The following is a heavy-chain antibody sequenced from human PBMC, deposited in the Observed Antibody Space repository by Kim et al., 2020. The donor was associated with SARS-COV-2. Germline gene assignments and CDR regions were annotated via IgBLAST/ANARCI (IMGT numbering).Heavy chain of an antibody. D-gene: IGHD3-10*01. Sequence: SETLSLTCTVSGGSISSYYWSWIRQPPGKGLEWIGYIYYSGSTNYNPSLRSRVTISVDTSKNQFSLKLSSVTAADTAVYYCARKANRGVIIDLVSNYYYGMDVWGQGTTVTVSS. CDR2: IYYSGST. CDR1: GGSISSYY. J-gene: IGHJ6*02. CDR3: ARKANRGVIIDLVSNYYYGMDV. V-gene: IGHV4-59*01.